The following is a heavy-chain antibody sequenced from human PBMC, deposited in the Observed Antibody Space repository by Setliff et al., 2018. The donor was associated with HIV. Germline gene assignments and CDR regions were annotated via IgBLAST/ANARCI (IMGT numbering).Heavy chain of an antibody. CDR1: GGSIIDSRHF. Sequence: ETLSLTCTVSGGSIIDSRHFWGWIRQPPGKWVDWIGSVYYSGITYYSSSLKSRVTVSVDTSRIPFSLKLTSVTAADTAVYKCVRHVWSDDFLVPGWFDSWSQGTLVTVSS. CDR2: VYYSGIT. D-gene: IGHD3-3*01. CDR3: VRHVWSDDFLVPGWFDS. J-gene: IGHJ5*01. V-gene: IGHV4-39*01.